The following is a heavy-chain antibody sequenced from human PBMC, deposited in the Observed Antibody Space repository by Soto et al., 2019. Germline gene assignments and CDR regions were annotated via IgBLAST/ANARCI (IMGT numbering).Heavy chain of an antibody. D-gene: IGHD3-22*01. CDR2: IYNGGST. V-gene: IGHV4-38-2*01. CDR3: ARVGPWVPYYYDSSPYTFENWFDP. CDR1: GYSISSGYY. J-gene: IGHJ5*02. Sequence: PSETLSLTCAVSGYSISSGYYWGWLRQPPGKGLEWIGSIYNGGSTYYNQSLNSRVTLSLDMTNNHVSLILNSVTAADTAVYYCARVGPWVPYYYDSSPYTFENWFDPWGQGTLVTVS.